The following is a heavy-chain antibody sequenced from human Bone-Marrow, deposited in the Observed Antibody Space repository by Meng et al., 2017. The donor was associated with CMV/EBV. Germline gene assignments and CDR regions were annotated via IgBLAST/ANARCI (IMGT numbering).Heavy chain of an antibody. Sequence: SETLSLTCTVSGGSISSGGYYWSWIRQHPGKGLEWIGYIYYSGSTYYNPSLKSRVTISVDTSKNQFSLKLSSVTAADTAVYYCARTRGYCSSTSCLSDYYYGMDVWGQGTTVTVSS. J-gene: IGHJ6*02. D-gene: IGHD2-2*01. CDR1: GGSISSGGYY. CDR2: IYYSGST. V-gene: IGHV4-31*03. CDR3: ARTRGYCSSTSCLSDYYYGMDV.